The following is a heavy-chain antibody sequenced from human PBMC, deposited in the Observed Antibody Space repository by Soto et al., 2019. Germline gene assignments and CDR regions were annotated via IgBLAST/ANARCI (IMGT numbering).Heavy chain of an antibody. V-gene: IGHV1-69*08. CDR1: GGTFSSYT. CDR2: IIPILGLA. CDR3: ARDGGSSWRNSYYYYYRDV. Sequence: QVQLVQSGAEVKKPGSSVKVSCKASGGTFSSYTISWVRQAPGQGLEGMGRIIPILGLANSAQKFQGRVTITADKPKSTAYRGLSSLRFEDTAVYYWARDGGSSWRNSYYYYYRDVWGKGTTVTVSS. D-gene: IGHD6-13*01. J-gene: IGHJ6*03.